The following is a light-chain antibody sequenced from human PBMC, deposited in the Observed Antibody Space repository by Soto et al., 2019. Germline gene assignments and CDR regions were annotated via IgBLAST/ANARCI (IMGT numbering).Light chain of an antibody. CDR3: QQYNSYRRT. Sequence: DIQMTQSPSTLSASVGDRVPITCRASQSISSWLAWYQQKPGKAPKLLIYKASSLDSGVPSRFSGSGSGTEFTLPISSLQPDEFATYYCQQYNSYRRTFGQGTKVEIK. V-gene: IGKV1-5*03. J-gene: IGKJ1*01. CDR1: QSISSW. CDR2: KAS.